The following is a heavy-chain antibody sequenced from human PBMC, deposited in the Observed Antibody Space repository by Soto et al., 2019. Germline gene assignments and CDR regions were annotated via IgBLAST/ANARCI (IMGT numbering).Heavy chain of an antibody. Sequence: QVQLVESGGGVVQPGRSLRLSCAASGFTFSSYGMHWVRQAPGEGLEWVAVISYDGSNKYYADSVKGRFTISRDNSKNTLYLQMNSLRAEDTAVYYCAKDHGSGWYYFDYWGQGTLVTVSS. D-gene: IGHD6-19*01. CDR3: AKDHGSGWYYFDY. CDR1: GFTFSSYG. CDR2: ISYDGSNK. V-gene: IGHV3-30*18. J-gene: IGHJ4*02.